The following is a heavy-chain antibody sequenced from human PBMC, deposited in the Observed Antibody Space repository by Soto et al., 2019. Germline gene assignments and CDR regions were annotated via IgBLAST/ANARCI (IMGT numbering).Heavy chain of an antibody. V-gene: IGHV4-61*01. CDR2: IHYSVST. CDR3: ARIGGSTSYYYDGMDV. CDR1: GGSVSSGSYY. D-gene: IGHD6-6*01. J-gene: IGHJ6*02. Sequence: QVQLQESGPGLVKPSETLSLTCTVSGGSVSSGSYYWSWIRQPPGKGLEWIGYIHYSVSTNYNPSLKGRVTIAVDTSKNQCGLKLSSVTAADTAVYYCARIGGSTSYYYDGMDVCGQGATVTVSS.